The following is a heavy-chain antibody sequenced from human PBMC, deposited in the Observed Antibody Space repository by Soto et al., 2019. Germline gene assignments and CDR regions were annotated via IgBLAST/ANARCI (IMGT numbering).Heavy chain of an antibody. Sequence: PGGSLRLSXTASGFTFSSYAMHWVRQAPGKGLEWVAVISYDGSNKYYADSVKGRFTISRDNSKNTLYLQMNSLRAEDTAVYYCARDAIAVAGSSGFQHWGQGTLVTVSS. CDR1: GFTFSSYA. J-gene: IGHJ1*01. CDR2: ISYDGSNK. D-gene: IGHD6-19*01. V-gene: IGHV3-30-3*01. CDR3: ARDAIAVAGSSGFQH.